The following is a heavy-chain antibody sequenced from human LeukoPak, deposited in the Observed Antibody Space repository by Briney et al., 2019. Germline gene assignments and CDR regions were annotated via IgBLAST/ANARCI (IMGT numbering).Heavy chain of an antibody. D-gene: IGHD5/OR15-5a*01. CDR3: ARGVTLYYNYMDV. Sequence: ASVKVSCKDSGYTFTGYYMHWVRQAPGQGLEWTGLINPNSGDTKYAQKFQGRVTMNKNTSISTAYMELSRLRSDDTAVYYCARGVTLYYNYMDVWGKGTTVTVSS. J-gene: IGHJ6*03. V-gene: IGHV1-2*02. CDR2: INPNSGDT. CDR1: GYTFTGYY.